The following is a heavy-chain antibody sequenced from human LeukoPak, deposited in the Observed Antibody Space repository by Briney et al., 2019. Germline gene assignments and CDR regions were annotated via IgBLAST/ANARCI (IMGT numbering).Heavy chain of an antibody. CDR2: MNPNSGNT. D-gene: IGHD6-6*01. CDR3: ARGGGSIAENWFDP. CDR1: GYTFTSYD. V-gene: IGHV1-8*03. Sequence: GASVKVSCKASGYTFTSYDINWVRQATGQGLEWMGWMNPNSGNTGYAQKFQGRVTITRNTSISTAYMELRSLRSDDTAVYYCARGGGSIAENWFDPWGQGTLVTVSS. J-gene: IGHJ5*02.